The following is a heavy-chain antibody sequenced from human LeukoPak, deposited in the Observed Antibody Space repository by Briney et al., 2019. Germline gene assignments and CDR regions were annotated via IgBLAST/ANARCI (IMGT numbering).Heavy chain of an antibody. CDR3: ARGGRGVPAARRFKGGNWFDS. J-gene: IGHJ5*01. CDR1: GESFSGHF. Sequence: SETLSLTCAVYGESFSGHFWIWIRQPPGKGLEWIGEINHSGSANYNPSLKSRVTISVDTSKNQFSLRVNSATAADTAVYYCARGGRGVPAARRFKGGNWFDSWGQGTLVTVFS. V-gene: IGHV4-34*01. CDR2: INHSGSA. D-gene: IGHD2-2*01.